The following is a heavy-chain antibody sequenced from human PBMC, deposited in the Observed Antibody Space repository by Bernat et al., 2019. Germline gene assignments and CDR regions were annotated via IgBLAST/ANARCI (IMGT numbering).Heavy chain of an antibody. CDR1: GGSISSSSYY. CDR3: ARSVGTTVVTVIDY. CDR2: IYYSWST. V-gene: IGHV4-39*01. J-gene: IGHJ4*02. D-gene: IGHD4-23*01. Sequence: QLQLQESGPGLVKPSETLSLTCTVSGGSISSSSYYWGWIRQPPGKGLEWIGSIYYSWSTYYNPSLKSRVTISVDTSKNQFSLKLSSVTAADTAVYYCARSVGTTVVTVIDYWGQGTLVTVSS.